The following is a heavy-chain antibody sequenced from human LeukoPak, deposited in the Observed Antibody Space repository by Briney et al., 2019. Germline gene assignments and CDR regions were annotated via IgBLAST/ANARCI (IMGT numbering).Heavy chain of an antibody. V-gene: IGHV5-51*01. CDR1: GYSFTSYW. CDR3: ARLSPGVGATAEY. CDR2: IYPGDSDT. Sequence: GESLKLSCKGSGYSFTSYWIGWVRQMPGKGLEWMGIIYPGDSDTRYSPSFQGQVTISADKSISTVSLQWRSLKASDTAIYYCARLSPGVGATAEYWGQGTLVTVSS. J-gene: IGHJ4*02. D-gene: IGHD1-26*01.